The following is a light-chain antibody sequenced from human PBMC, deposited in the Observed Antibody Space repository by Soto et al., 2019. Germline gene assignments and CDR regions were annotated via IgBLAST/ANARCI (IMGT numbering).Light chain of an antibody. CDR2: DTS. CDR1: TGAVTSAHN. J-gene: IGLJ2*01. V-gene: IGLV7-46*01. CDR3: LLSYSGARV. Sequence: QAVVTQEPSLTVSPGGTVTLTCGSSTGAVTSAHNPYWFQQKPGQAPRPLISDTSDKHSWTPARFSGSLLGGKAALTLSGAQPEDEAEYYCLLSYSGARVFGGGTKVTVL.